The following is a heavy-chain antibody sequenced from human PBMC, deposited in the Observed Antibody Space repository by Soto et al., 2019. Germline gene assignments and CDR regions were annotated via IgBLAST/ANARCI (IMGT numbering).Heavy chain of an antibody. CDR1: GGTFSSYA. V-gene: IGHV1-69*13. CDR3: ARVGYYYDSSGYFDY. CDR2: VIPIFGTA. Sequence: SVKVYCKASGGTFSSYAISWVRQAPGQGLEWMGGVIPIFGTANYAQKFQGRVTITADESTSTAYMELSSLRSEDTAVYYCARVGYYYDSSGYFDYWGQRTLVTVSS. D-gene: IGHD3-22*01. J-gene: IGHJ4*01.